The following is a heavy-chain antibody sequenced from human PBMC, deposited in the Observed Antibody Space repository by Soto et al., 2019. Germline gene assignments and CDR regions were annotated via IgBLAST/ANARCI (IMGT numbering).Heavy chain of an antibody. D-gene: IGHD3-10*01. V-gene: IGHV4-59*01. CDR3: ARDSGSGSYSYSYFDP. CDR2: IYYSGIT. Sequence: PSETLSLTCTVSGGSISSYYWSWIREPPGKGLEWIGYIYYSGITNYSPSLKSRVTISVDTSKNQFSLKLSSVTAADTAVYYCARDSGSGSYSYSYFDPWGQGTLVTVSS. CDR1: GGSISSYY. J-gene: IGHJ5*02.